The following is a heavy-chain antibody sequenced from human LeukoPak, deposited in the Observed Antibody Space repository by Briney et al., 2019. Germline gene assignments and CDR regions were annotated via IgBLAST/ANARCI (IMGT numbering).Heavy chain of an antibody. Sequence: SETLSLTCTVSGGSISNYYWSWIRQPPGKGLEWIGYIYYSGTTNYNPSLKSRVTISVDTSKNQFSLKLNSVTAADTAVYYCARGVYIAAAQYGYWGQGTLVIVSS. CDR2: IYYSGTT. D-gene: IGHD6-13*01. V-gene: IGHV4-59*01. J-gene: IGHJ4*02. CDR1: GGSISNYY. CDR3: ARGVYIAAAQYGY.